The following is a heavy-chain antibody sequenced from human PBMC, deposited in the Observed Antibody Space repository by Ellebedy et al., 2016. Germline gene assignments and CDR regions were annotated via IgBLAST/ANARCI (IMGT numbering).Heavy chain of an antibody. V-gene: IGHV3-21*01. CDR1: GFTFSSYS. CDR3: ARDPTGAMGY. J-gene: IGHJ4*02. Sequence: GGSLRLSXAASGFTFSSYSMNWVRQAPGKGLEWVSSISSSSSYIYYADSVKGRFTISRDNAKNSLYLQMNSLRAEDTAVYYCARDPTGAMGYWGQGTLVTVSS. D-gene: IGHD5-18*01. CDR2: ISSSSSYI.